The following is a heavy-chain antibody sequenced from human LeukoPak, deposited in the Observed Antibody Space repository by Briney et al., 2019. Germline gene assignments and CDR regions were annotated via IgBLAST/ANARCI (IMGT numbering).Heavy chain of an antibody. D-gene: IGHD3-16*01. J-gene: IGHJ4*02. CDR2: IYHSGST. V-gene: IGHV4-38-2*01. CDR3: ARVGEWCPFDY. Sequence: SETLSLTCAVSGYSISSGYYWGWIRQPPGKGLEWIGSIYHSGSTYYNPSLKSRVTISVDTSKNQFSLKLSSVTAADTAVYYCARVGEWCPFDYWGQGTLVTVSS. CDR1: GYSISSGYY.